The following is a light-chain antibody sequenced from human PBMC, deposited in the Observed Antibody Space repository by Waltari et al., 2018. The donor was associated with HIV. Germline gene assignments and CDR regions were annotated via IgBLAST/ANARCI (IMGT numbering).Light chain of an antibody. J-gene: IGKJ5*01. CDR2: AAS. V-gene: IGKV1-27*01. CDR3: HRYNSGPIT. CDR1: QEIGHF. Sequence: DIEMTQSPSSLSASVGDRVTITCRAGQEIGHFLAWYQQKPGQAPKALISAASTVHLGVPSRFSGSGSGTEFTLTISNLQPEDVAIYFCHRYNSGPITFGQGTRLEIQ.